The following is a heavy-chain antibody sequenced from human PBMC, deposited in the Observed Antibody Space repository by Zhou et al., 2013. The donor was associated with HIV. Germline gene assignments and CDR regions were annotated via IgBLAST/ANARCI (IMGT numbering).Heavy chain of an antibody. J-gene: IGHJ4*02. CDR1: GDTLTGYG. Sequence: QGHLEQSGGEVKKPGASVKVSCKASGDTLTGYGITWVRQAPGQGLEWMGWISPYYGNTNSAQKFRGRLAMSTDTSTSTAYMELRSLRSDDTAVYYCARDQTRLGGPGAYWGQGTLVTVSS. V-gene: IGHV1-18*01. CDR2: ISPYYGNT. CDR3: ARDQTRLGGPGAY. D-gene: IGHD1-26*01.